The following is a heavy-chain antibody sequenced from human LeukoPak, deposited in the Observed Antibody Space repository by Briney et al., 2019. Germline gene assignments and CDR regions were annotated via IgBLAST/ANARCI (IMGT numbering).Heavy chain of an antibody. J-gene: IGHJ6*02. V-gene: IGHV1-69*04. D-gene: IGHD3-10*01. Sequence: SVKVSCKASGGTFSSYAISWVRQAPGQGLEWMGRIIPILGMANYAQKFQGRVTITADKSTSTAYMELSSLRSEDTAVYYCARVFRKVRGVIKNYYYYGMDVWGQGTTVTVSS. CDR1: GGTFSSYA. CDR3: ARVFRKVRGVIKNYYYYGMDV. CDR2: IIPILGMA.